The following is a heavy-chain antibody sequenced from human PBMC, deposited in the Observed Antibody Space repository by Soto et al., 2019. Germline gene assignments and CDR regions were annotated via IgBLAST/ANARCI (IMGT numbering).Heavy chain of an antibody. CDR2: IRPSGGSA. D-gene: IGHD2-15*01. CDR1: GFTFSNYA. J-gene: IGHJ4*02. Sequence: EVQLLESGGDLVQPGGSLRLSCAASGFTFSNYAMSWVRQAPGKGLEWVSAIRPSGGSAYYADSVKVRFTISRDNSKNTLHLQMNSLRAEDTALYYCVTQALKHCRGGTCYHDYWGQGTLVTVSS. CDR3: VTQALKHCRGGTCYHDY. V-gene: IGHV3-23*01.